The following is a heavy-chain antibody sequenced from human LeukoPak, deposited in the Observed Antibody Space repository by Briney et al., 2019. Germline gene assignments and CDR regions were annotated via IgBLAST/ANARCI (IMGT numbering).Heavy chain of an antibody. Sequence: GASVKVSCKASGNTFTGYYMHWVRQAPGQGPEWMGWINPNSGGTNYAQKFQGRVTMTRDTSISTAYMELSRLRSDDTAVYYYARAWEGIVRENYMDVWGKGTTVTVSS. CDR3: ARAWEGIVRENYMDV. J-gene: IGHJ6*03. CDR2: INPNSGGT. CDR1: GNTFTGYY. V-gene: IGHV1-2*02. D-gene: IGHD1-26*01.